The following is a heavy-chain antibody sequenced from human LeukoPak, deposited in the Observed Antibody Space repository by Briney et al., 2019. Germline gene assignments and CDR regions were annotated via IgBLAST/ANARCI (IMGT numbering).Heavy chain of an antibody. D-gene: IGHD3-16*02. J-gene: IGHJ4*02. CDR3: ARTNYDYVWGSYRQTHFDY. CDR2: INHSGST. Sequence: SETLSLTRAVYGGSLSGYYWSWIRQPPRKGLEGIGEINHSGSTNYNPSLKSRVTIPVDTSKNQFSLKLSSVTAADTGVYYCARTNYDYVWGSYRQTHFDYWGQGTLVTVSS. CDR1: GGSLSGYY. V-gene: IGHV4-34*01.